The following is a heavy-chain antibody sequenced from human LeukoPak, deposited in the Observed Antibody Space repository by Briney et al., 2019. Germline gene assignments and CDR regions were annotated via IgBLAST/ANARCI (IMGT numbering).Heavy chain of an antibody. V-gene: IGHV3-7*01. CDR2: IKQDGSEK. CDR1: GFTFSSYA. J-gene: IGHJ4*02. D-gene: IGHD6-6*01. Sequence: GGSLRLSCAASGFTFSSYAMSWVRQAPGKGLEWVANIKQDGSEKYYVDSVKGRFTTSRDNAKNSLYLQMNSLRAEDTAVYYCARGARTHDYWGQGTLVTVSS. CDR3: ARGARTHDY.